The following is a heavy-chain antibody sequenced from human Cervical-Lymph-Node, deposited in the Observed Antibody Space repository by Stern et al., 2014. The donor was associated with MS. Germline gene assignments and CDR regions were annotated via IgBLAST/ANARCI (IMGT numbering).Heavy chain of an antibody. Sequence: VQLVESGAEVKKPGASVKVSCKASGYTFSSYGFRWVRQAPGQGLEWMGWISVYNGDTSYAEKIQGRVTMTTDTSTSTAYMELRSLRSDDTAVYFCARETPNCSGGTCYPRIDYWGQGTLVTVSS. D-gene: IGHD2-15*01. CDR2: ISVYNGDT. J-gene: IGHJ4*02. CDR1: GYTFSSYG. V-gene: IGHV1-18*01. CDR3: ARETPNCSGGTCYPRIDY.